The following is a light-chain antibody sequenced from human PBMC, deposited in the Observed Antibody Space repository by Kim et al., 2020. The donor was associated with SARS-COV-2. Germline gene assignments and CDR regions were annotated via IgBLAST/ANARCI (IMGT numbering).Light chain of an antibody. V-gene: IGKV1-5*03. CDR3: QHHQSYPYT. CDR2: EAL. Sequence: SAYGGDRFTITCRASQNINRWLAWYQQRPGTAPKLLIYEALTLASDAPPRFGGSGSGTEFTLTISSLQPDDVGTYYCQHHQSYPYTFGQGTKLEIK. J-gene: IGKJ2*01. CDR1: QNINRW.